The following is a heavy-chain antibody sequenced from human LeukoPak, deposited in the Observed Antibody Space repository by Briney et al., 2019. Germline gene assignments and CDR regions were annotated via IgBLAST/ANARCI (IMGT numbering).Heavy chain of an antibody. Sequence: PGGSLRLSCAASGFTFSSYGMHWVRQAPSKGLEWVAVISYDGSNKYYADSVKGRFTISRDNSKNTLYLQMNSLRAEDTAVYYCARDGAAGRGDAFDIWGQGTMVTVSS. CDR1: GFTFSSYG. D-gene: IGHD6-13*01. J-gene: IGHJ3*02. CDR3: ARDGAAGRGDAFDI. V-gene: IGHV3-30*03. CDR2: ISYDGSNK.